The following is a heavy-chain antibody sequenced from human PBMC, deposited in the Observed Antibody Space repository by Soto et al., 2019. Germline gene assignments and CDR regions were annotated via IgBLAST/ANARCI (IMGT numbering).Heavy chain of an antibody. D-gene: IGHD2-15*01. V-gene: IGHV1-69*13. CDR2: IIPIFGTA. CDR1: GGTFSSYA. J-gene: IGHJ6*02. CDR3: ARRVVVAALYYYYYGMDV. Sequence: AASVKVSCKASGGTFSSYAISWVRQAPGQGLEWMGGIIPIFGTANYAQKFQGRVTITADESTSTAYMELSSLRSEDTAVYYCARRVVVAALYYYYYGMDVWGQGTTVTVSS.